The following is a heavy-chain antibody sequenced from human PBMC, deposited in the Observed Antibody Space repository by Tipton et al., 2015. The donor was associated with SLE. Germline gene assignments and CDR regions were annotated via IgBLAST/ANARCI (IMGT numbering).Heavy chain of an antibody. V-gene: IGHV4-59*01. Sequence: TLSLTCTVSGVSISSYYWSWIRQAPRKGLEWIGYGYYSGSTNYNPSLKSRVTISVDTSKNQFSLKLSSVTAADTAVYYCARDGRGDDSFDIWGQGTMVSVSS. CDR3: ARDGRGDDSFDI. CDR1: GVSISSYY. J-gene: IGHJ3*02. CDR2: GYYSGST.